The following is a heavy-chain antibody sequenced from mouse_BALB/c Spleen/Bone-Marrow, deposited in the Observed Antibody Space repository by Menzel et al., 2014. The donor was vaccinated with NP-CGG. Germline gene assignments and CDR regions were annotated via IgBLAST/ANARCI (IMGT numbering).Heavy chain of an antibody. V-gene: IGHV1-18*01. D-gene: IGHD2-2*01. CDR2: TNPNYDST. J-gene: IGHJ2*01. CDR1: GYTFTDYN. CDR3: ARRDGYDSYFDY. Sequence: EVQLQQSGAELVKPGASVKISCKASGYTFTDYNMDWVKQSHGKSLEWIGDTNPNYDSTSYNQKFKGKATLTVDKSSSTAYMELRSLTSEDTAVYYCARRDGYDSYFDYWGQVPLSQSPQ.